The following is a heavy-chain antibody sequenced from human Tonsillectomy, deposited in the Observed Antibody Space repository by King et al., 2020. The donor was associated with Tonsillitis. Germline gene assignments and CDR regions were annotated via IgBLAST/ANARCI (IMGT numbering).Heavy chain of an antibody. CDR1: GGSLISSY. CDR2: IYFSGST. CDR3: ARRFWSGSSPYYDYMDV. J-gene: IGHJ6*03. D-gene: IGHD3-3*01. Sequence: QVQLQESGPGLVKPSETLSLTCTVSGGSLISSYWSWIRQPPGKGLEWIGYIYFSGSTNYNPSLESRVTISLDPSKNQFSLKLSSVTAADTAVYYCARRFWSGSSPYYDYMDVWGKGTTVTVSS. V-gene: IGHV4-59*08.